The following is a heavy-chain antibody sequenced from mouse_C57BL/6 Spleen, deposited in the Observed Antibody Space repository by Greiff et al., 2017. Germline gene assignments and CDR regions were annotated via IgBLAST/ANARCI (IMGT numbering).Heavy chain of an antibody. V-gene: IGHV1-18*01. CDR1: GYTFTDYN. CDR3: ARYDYDGGYFDY. J-gene: IGHJ2*01. Sequence: EVQLQQSGPELVKPGASVKIPCKASGYTFTDYNMDWVKQSHGKSLEWIGDINPNNGGPIYNQKFKGKATLTVDKYSSTAYMELRSLTSEDTSVYYCARYDYDGGYFDYWGQGTTLTVSS. CDR2: INPNNGGP. D-gene: IGHD2-4*01.